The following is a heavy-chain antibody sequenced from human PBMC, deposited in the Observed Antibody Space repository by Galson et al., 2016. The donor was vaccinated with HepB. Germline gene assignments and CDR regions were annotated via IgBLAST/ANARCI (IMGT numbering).Heavy chain of an antibody. J-gene: IGHJ4*02. Sequence: SLRLSCAASGFSFSIFGMHWFRQTPGKGLEWVSSISSSGSYIYYADSVRGRFTVSRDNAKNSIYPEMNSLRVDETAINYCARGAARVAESAPRDWGQGTPVTV. V-gene: IGHV3-21*01. CDR2: ISSSGSYI. CDR1: GFSFSIFG. CDR3: ARGAARVAESAPRD. D-gene: IGHD6-6*01.